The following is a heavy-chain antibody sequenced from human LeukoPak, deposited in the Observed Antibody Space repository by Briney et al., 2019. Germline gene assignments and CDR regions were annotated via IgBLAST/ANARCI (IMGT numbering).Heavy chain of an antibody. J-gene: IGHJ4*02. V-gene: IGHV7-4-1*01. CDR3: VRENWNDAPFFDY. D-gene: IGHD1-1*01. Sequence: ASVTVSCTTSGYTFATYPVNWVRQAPGQGLEWLGWINTNTGDPTYAQGFTGRFVFSLDTSVSTAYLQIRSLRSEDTAVYYCVRENWNDAPFFDYWGQGTLVTVPS. CDR2: INTNTGDP. CDR1: GYTFATYP.